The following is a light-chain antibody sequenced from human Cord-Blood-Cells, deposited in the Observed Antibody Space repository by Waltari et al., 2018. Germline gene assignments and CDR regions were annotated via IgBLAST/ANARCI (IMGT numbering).Light chain of an antibody. CDR2: AAS. V-gene: IGKV1-39*01. J-gene: IGKJ1*01. CDR3: QQSYSTTWT. Sequence: DIQMTQSPYSLSASVGDRVTITCRASQSISSYLNWYQQKPGKAPKLLIYAASSLQSGILSRSIGSGSGTDFTLTISILQPEDIATYYGQQSYSTTWTFGQGTQVEIK. CDR1: QSISSY.